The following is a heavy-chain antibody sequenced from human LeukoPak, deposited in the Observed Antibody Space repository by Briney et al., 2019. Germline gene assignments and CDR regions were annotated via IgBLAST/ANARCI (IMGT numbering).Heavy chain of an antibody. CDR1: GYTFTSYG. CDR2: ISAYNGNT. V-gene: IGHV1-18*01. Sequence: GASVKVSCKASGYTFTSYGISWVRQAPGQGLEWMGWISAYNGNTNYAQKLQGRVTMTTDTSTSTAYMELRSLRSEDTAVYYCARDRGGPVVPAAYYYFDYWGQGTLVTVSS. J-gene: IGHJ4*02. CDR3: ARDRGGPVVPAAYYYFDY. D-gene: IGHD2-2*01.